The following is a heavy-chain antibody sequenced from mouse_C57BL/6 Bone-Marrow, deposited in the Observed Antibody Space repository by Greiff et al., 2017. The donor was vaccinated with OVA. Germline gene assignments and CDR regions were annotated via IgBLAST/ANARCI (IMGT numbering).Heavy chain of an antibody. D-gene: IGHD2-2*01. Sequence: EVKLMESGGGLVKPGGSLKLSCAASGFTFSSYAMSWVRQTPEKRLEWVATISNGGSYTYYPDNVKGRFTISRDNAKNNLYLQMSRLQSEDTAMYCCGRSTMVTPWFAYWGQGTLVTVSA. J-gene: IGHJ3*01. CDR3: GRSTMVTPWFAY. V-gene: IGHV5-4*03. CDR1: GFTFSSYA. CDR2: ISNGGSYT.